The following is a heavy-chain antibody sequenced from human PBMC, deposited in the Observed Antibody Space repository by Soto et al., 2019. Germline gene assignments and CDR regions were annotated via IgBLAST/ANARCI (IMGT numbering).Heavy chain of an antibody. CDR2: ITSSGYI. Sequence: ESGGGLVKPGGSLRLSCAASGFNFNSYTINWVRQAPGKRLEWLSSITSSGYIFSTDSVRGRFTISRDNAKNSVYLQINSLRAEDTAIYFCARECSGGSCYPGMDVWGQGTTVTVSS. J-gene: IGHJ6*02. CDR1: GFNFNSYT. CDR3: ARECSGGSCYPGMDV. V-gene: IGHV3-21*01. D-gene: IGHD2-15*01.